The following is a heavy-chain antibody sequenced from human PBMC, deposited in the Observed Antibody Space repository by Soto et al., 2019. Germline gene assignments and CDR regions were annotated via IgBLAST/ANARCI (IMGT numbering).Heavy chain of an antibody. Sequence: QVQLVQSGAEVKKPGASVKVSCKASGYTFTGYYMHWVRQAPGQGLEWMGWINPNSGGTNYAQKFQGWVTMTRDTSISTAYMELSRLRSDDTAVYYCARERGITGTTTPAGPHYNGMDVWGQGTTVTVSS. V-gene: IGHV1-2*04. CDR1: GYTFTGYY. J-gene: IGHJ6*02. D-gene: IGHD1-7*01. CDR3: ARERGITGTTTPAGPHYNGMDV. CDR2: INPNSGGT.